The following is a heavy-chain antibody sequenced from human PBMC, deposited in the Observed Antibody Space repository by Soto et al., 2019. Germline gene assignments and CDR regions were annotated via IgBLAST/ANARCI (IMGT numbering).Heavy chain of an antibody. CDR3: AHCRGGVASF. V-gene: IGHV2-5*02. CDR1: GFSLSTRDVG. D-gene: IGHD2-2*01. J-gene: IGHJ4*02. Sequence: QITLNESGPTLVKPTQTLTLTCTFSGFSLSTRDVGVGWIRQPPGEALEWLGVVYWDDSKTYSPSLESRLTITTDPPKHQVVLRMTKMDPVDTATYYCAHCRGGVASFWGQGTLVTVSS. CDR2: VYWDDSK.